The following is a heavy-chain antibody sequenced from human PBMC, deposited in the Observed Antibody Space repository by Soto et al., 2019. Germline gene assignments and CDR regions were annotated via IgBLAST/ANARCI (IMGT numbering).Heavy chain of an antibody. V-gene: IGHV1-18*01. CDR3: ARATPSLDTSGPWFEP. CDR2: ISAHNGDT. CDR1: GYIFSDFG. J-gene: IGHJ5*02. Sequence: ASVKVSCKASGYIFSDFGITWMRQAPGQRLEWMGWISAHNGDTNYAQNFRGRVTLTTDTSTTTASMELRGLTSDDTAIYFCARATPSLDTSGPWFEPWGQGTLVTVSS. D-gene: IGHD2-2*02.